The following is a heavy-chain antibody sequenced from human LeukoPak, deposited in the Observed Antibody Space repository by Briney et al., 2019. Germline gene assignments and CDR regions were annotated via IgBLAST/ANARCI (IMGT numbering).Heavy chain of an antibody. J-gene: IGHJ3*02. Sequence: GGSLRLSCAASGFTFSSYAMSLVRQAPGKGLECVSAISGSGGSTYYADSVKGRFTISRDNAKNTLYLQMNSLRVEDTAVYYCARDVNRRAFDIWGQGTMVTVSS. CDR3: ARDVNRRAFDI. V-gene: IGHV3-23*01. D-gene: IGHD1-14*01. CDR2: ISGSGGST. CDR1: GFTFSSYA.